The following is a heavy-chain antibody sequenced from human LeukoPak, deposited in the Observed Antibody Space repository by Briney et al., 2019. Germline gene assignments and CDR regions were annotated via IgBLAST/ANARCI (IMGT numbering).Heavy chain of an antibody. V-gene: IGHV3-48*03. CDR1: GFTFSSYE. J-gene: IGHJ6*03. Sequence: GGSLRLSCAASGFTFSSYEMNWVRQAPGKGLEWVSYISSSGSTIYYADSVKGRFTISRDNAKNSLYLQMNSLKTEDTAVYYCTRGVAVAGTGYYYYYMDVWGKGTTVTISS. D-gene: IGHD6-19*01. CDR3: TRGVAVAGTGYYYYYMDV. CDR2: ISSSGSTI.